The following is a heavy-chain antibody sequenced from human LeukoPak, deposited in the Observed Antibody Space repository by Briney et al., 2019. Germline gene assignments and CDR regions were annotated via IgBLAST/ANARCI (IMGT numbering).Heavy chain of an antibody. Sequence: GRSLRLSCAASGFTFDDHAMHWVRQVRGKGLEWVSGISWNSGSVAYADSVKGRFTISRDYAKNSLYLQMNSLRAEDTALYYCAKDLPRRSSYYVFDYWGQGTLVTVSS. CDR1: GFTFDDHA. CDR3: AKDLPRRSSYYVFDY. D-gene: IGHD1-26*01. V-gene: IGHV3-9*01. CDR2: ISWNSGSV. J-gene: IGHJ4*02.